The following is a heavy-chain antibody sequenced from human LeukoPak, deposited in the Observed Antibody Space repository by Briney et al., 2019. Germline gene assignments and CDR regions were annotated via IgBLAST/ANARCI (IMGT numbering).Heavy chain of an antibody. V-gene: IGHV3-48*01. CDR2: ISSGRSTI. Sequence: PGGSLRLSCAGSGFTFSNNGMTWVREASGKGLEWVSYISSGRSTINYADSVKGRFTISRDNAENSLYLQMNSLRVEDTAVYYCARGYGGNSRMYFDLWGRGTLVTVSS. D-gene: IGHD4-23*01. CDR1: GFTFSNNG. CDR3: ARGYGGNSRMYFDL. J-gene: IGHJ2*01.